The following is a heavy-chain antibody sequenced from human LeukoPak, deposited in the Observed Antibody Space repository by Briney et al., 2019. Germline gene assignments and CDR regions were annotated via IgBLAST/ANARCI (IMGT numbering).Heavy chain of an antibody. CDR1: GFTFDDYG. Sequence: PGGSLRLSCAASGFTFDDYGMSWVRQVPGKGLEWVSSISWNGLDSSYAVSVKGRFAISRDNSKNTVSLQMDSLRDEDAATYYCASEDSRFDYWGQGTLVTVSS. V-gene: IGHV3-20*04. J-gene: IGHJ4*02. CDR3: ASEDSRFDY. CDR2: ISWNGLDS. D-gene: IGHD5-18*01.